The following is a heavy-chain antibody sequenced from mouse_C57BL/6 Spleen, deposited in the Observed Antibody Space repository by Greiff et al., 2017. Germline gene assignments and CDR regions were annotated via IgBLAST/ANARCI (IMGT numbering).Heavy chain of an antibody. Sequence: EVKLEESGPGLVKPSQSLSLTCSVTGYSITSGYYWNWIRQFPGNKLEWMGYISYDGSNNYNPSLKNRISITRDTSKNQFFLKLNSVTTEDTATXYCARGAREGFAYWGQGTLVTVSA. CDR3: ARGAREGFAY. J-gene: IGHJ3*01. V-gene: IGHV3-6*01. CDR1: GYSITSGYY. CDR2: ISYDGSN.